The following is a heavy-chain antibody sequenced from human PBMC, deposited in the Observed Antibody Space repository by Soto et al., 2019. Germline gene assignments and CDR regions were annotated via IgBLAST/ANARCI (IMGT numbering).Heavy chain of an antibody. CDR2: ISSSGSTI. D-gene: IGHD4-17*01. J-gene: IGHJ4*02. V-gene: IGHV3-11*01. CDR1: GFTFSDYY. CDR3: ATISTTVTTVPFDY. Sequence: LRLSCAASGFTFSDYYMSWIRQAPGKGLEWVSYISSSGSTIYYADSVKGRFTISRDNAKNSLYLQMNSLRAEDTAVYYCATISTTVTTVPFDYWGQGTLVTVSS.